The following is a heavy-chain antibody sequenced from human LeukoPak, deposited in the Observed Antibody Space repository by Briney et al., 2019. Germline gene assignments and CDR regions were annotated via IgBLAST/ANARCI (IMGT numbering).Heavy chain of an antibody. CDR1: GFTFSSYS. J-gene: IGHJ4*02. CDR2: ISSSSSYI. Sequence: PGGSLRLSCAASGFTFSSYSMNWVRQAPGKGLEWVSSISSSSSYIYYADSVKGRFTISRDNAKNSLYLQMNSLRAEDTAVYYCARDRYSSGWYDYWSQGTLVTVSS. V-gene: IGHV3-21*01. D-gene: IGHD6-19*01. CDR3: ARDRYSSGWYDY.